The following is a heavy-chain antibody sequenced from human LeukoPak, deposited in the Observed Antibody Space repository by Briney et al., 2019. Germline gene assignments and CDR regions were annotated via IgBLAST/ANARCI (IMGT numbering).Heavy chain of an antibody. CDR3: AKALCGGDCFGTDY. V-gene: IGHV3-11*01. Sequence: PGGSLRLSCAASGFTFSDYYMSWIRQAPGKGLEWVSYISSSGSTIYYADSVKGRFTISRDNAKNSLYLQMNSLRAEDTALYYCAKALCGGDCFGTDYWGQGTLVTVSS. CDR1: GFTFSDYY. D-gene: IGHD2-21*02. J-gene: IGHJ4*02. CDR2: ISSSGSTI.